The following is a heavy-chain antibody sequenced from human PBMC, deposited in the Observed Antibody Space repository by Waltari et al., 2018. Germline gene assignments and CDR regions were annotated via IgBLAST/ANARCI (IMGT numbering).Heavy chain of an antibody. V-gene: IGHV4-39*01. CDR3: ARSLHVFKAAAGMFDY. Sequence: QLQLQESGPGLVKPSGTLSLTCTVSDDSISSGDYYWGWIRQPPGKGLEWIGSIYYSGTTSHNPSLRSRVTMSVDTSKKQFSLKQSSVTAADTAVYYCARSLHVFKAAAGMFDYWGQGTLVTVSS. D-gene: IGHD6-13*01. CDR1: DDSISSGDYY. CDR2: IYYSGTT. J-gene: IGHJ4*02.